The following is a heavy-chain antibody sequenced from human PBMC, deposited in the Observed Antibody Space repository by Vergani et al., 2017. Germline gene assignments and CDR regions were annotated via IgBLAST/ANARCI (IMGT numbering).Heavy chain of an antibody. D-gene: IGHD2-2*01. Sequence: QVQLVQSGAEVKKPGASVKVSCKASGYTFTDYFMHWVRQAPGQGLEWMAWINRNSGGTNYAQKFQGRVTMTRDTSISTAYMELSNLRSDDTAVYYCARVGTSSNRDYCYYWGQGTLVTVSS. V-gene: IGHV1-2*02. CDR1: GYTFTDYF. CDR2: INRNSGGT. CDR3: ARVGTSSNRDYCYY. J-gene: IGHJ4*02.